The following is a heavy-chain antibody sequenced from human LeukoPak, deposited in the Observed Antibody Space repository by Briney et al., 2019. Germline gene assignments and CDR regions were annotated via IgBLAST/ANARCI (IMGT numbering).Heavy chain of an antibody. CDR3: VRDTFRSSTTGCSFEDWSDP. CDR2: VTSNGGST. Sequence: GGSLRLSCAASGFKLHYYDMSWVRQVPGRGLEWVAGVTSNGGSTGYADSVKGRFAISRGKTKNSVFLQMDSLRTEDTALYYCVRDTFRSSTTGCSFEDWSDPWGQGTLVTVSS. D-gene: IGHD2/OR15-2a*01. CDR1: GFKLHYYD. J-gene: IGHJ5*02. V-gene: IGHV3-20*04.